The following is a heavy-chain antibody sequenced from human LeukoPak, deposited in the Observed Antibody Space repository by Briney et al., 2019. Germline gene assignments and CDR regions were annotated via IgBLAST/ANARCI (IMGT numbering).Heavy chain of an antibody. D-gene: IGHD5-24*01. V-gene: IGHV3-23*01. CDR3: AKDAWGEGDGFNNFDY. CDR2: ISGSGGST. Sequence: GGTLRLSCAASGFTFSSYGMSWVRQALGKGLEWVSAISGSGGSTYYADSVKGRFTISRDNSKNTLYLQMNSLRAEDTAVYYCAKDAWGEGDGFNNFDYWGQGTLVTVSS. J-gene: IGHJ4*02. CDR1: GFTFSSYG.